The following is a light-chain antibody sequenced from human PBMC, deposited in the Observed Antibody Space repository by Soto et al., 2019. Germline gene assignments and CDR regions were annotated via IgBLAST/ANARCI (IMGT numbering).Light chain of an antibody. CDR3: CSYAGSQNYV. J-gene: IGLJ1*01. CDR2: EVS. CDR1: SSDVGGYNY. Sequence: QSALTQPPSASGSPGQSVTISCTGTSSDVGGYNYVSWYQQHPGKAPKLMISEVSKRPSGVPDRFSGSKSDNTASLTVSGLQAEDEADYYCCSYAGSQNYVFGTGTKLTVL. V-gene: IGLV2-8*01.